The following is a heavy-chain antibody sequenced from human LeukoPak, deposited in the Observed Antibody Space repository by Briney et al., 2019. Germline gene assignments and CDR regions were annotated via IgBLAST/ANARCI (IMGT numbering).Heavy chain of an antibody. J-gene: IGHJ4*02. CDR1: GFTFSSYS. Sequence: GGSLRLSCAASGFTFSSYSMNWVRQAPGKGLEWVSYISSSCSTIYYADSVKGRFTISRDNAKNSLYLQMNSLRAEDTAVYYCARDQDYGDYSDYWGQGTLVTVSS. D-gene: IGHD4-17*01. V-gene: IGHV3-48*01. CDR2: ISSSCSTI. CDR3: ARDQDYGDYSDY.